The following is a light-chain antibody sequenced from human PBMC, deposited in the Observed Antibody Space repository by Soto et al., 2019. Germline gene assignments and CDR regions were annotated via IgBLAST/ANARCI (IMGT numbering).Light chain of an antibody. V-gene: IGLV2-14*01. J-gene: IGLJ3*02. CDR3: SSYTNSNTLV. CDR1: SSDVGGYNY. CDR2: EVN. Sequence: QSALTQPASVSGSPGQSITISCTGTSSDVGGYNYVSWYQQHPGKAPKLMIYEVNNRPSGVSDRFSGSKSGNTASLTISGLQAEDEAHYHCSSYTNSNTLVFGGGTKLTVL.